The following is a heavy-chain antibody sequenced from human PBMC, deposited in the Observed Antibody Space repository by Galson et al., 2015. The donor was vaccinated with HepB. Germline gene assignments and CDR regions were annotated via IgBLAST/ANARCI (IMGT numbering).Heavy chain of an antibody. J-gene: IGHJ4*02. CDR3: ARPAAGRKGPFDY. V-gene: IGHV3-15*01. D-gene: IGHD6-13*01. CDR1: GFTFKNAH. CDR2: IKTKPDGATTKPDGATT. Sequence: SLRLSCAASGFTFKNAHMNWVRQGPGKGMEWVARIKTKPDGATTKPDGATTDFAAPVKGRFTISRDISKNTLYLQMNSLRAEDTAVYYCARPAAGRKGPFDYWGQGTLVTVSS.